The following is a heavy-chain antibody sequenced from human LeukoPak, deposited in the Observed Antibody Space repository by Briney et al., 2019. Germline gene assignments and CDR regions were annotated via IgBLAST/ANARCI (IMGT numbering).Heavy chain of an antibody. D-gene: IGHD1-1*01. J-gene: IGHJ6*02. CDR2: INHEGGGI. V-gene: IGHV3-7*01. CDR3: AMYINWVAGDV. Sequence: PGGSLRLSCAASGFTFSESWMSWVRQVPGQGLEWVAHINHEGGGIQYVDSVKGRFTISRDNAKGSVYLQMNSLRAEDTAIYHCAMYINWVAGDVWGQGTTVIVSS. CDR1: GFTFSESW.